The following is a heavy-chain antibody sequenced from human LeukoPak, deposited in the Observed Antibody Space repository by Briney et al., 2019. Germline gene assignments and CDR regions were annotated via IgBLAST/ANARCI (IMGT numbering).Heavy chain of an antibody. Sequence: GGSLRPSCAAYGFTFSSYSMNWVRQAPGKGLEWVSFISTSSSYIYYADSVKGRFTISRDNAKNSLYLEMNSLRAEDTAVYYCARRGMHLDYWGQGTLVTVSS. CDR1: GFTFSSYS. J-gene: IGHJ4*02. V-gene: IGHV3-21*01. CDR3: ARRGMHLDY. CDR2: ISTSSSYI. D-gene: IGHD3-10*01.